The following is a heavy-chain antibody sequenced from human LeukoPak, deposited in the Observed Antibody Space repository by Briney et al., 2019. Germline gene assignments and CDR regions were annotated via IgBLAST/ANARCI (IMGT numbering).Heavy chain of an antibody. V-gene: IGHV3-48*04. D-gene: IGHD5-18*01. J-gene: IGHJ4*02. CDR3: ARFRVDTATPDY. Sequence: GGSLRLSCAGSGFTFNSYSMNWVRQAPGKGLEWVSYISSSGSTIYYADSVKGRFTISRDNAKNSLYLQMNSLRAEDTAVYYCARFRVDTATPDYWGQGTLVTVSS. CDR2: ISSSGSTI. CDR1: GFTFNSYS.